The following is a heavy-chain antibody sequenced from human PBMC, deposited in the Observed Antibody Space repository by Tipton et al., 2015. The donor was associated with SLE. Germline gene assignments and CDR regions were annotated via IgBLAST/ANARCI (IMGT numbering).Heavy chain of an antibody. D-gene: IGHD3-10*01. Sequence: TLSLTCTVSSDSVSSRSYYWGWIRQPPGKGLEWIGNVYYSGTTYYNPSLKSRVTISVDTSKNQFSLKVSSVTAADTAVYYCARDSDFYGWSRRYFDHWGQGILVTVSS. CDR3: ARDSDFYGWSRRYFDH. V-gene: IGHV4-39*02. CDR2: VYYSGTT. CDR1: SDSVSSRSYY. J-gene: IGHJ4*02.